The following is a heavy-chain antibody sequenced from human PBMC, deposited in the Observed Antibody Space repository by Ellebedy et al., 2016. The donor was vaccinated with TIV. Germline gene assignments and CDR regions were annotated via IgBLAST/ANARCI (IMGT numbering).Heavy chain of an antibody. V-gene: IGHV3-7*04. D-gene: IGHD3-16*01. CDR1: GFPLSPYR. Sequence: GESLKISCAASGFPLSPYRMSWVRQAPGKGLECVANIKMDGSEKYYVDSVKGRFTISRDNAKNSLYLQMNSLRAEDTAVYHCARGMRVMSNYYGMDVWGQGTTVTVSS. J-gene: IGHJ6*02. CDR2: IKMDGSEK. CDR3: ARGMRVMSNYYGMDV.